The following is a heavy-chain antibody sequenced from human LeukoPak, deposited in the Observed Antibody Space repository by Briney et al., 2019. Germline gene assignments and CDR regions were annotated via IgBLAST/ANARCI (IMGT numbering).Heavy chain of an antibody. CDR1: GGTFSSYA. CDR2: IIPIFGTA. V-gene: IGHV1-69*05. J-gene: IGHJ6*03. CDR3: ARARIVGAPYYYMDV. D-gene: IGHD1-26*01. Sequence: SVTVSCTASGGTFSSYAISWVRQAPGQGLEGMGGIIPIFGTANYAQKFQDRVTITTDESTSTAYMELSSLRSEDTAVYYCARARIVGAPYYYMDVWGKGTTVTVSS.